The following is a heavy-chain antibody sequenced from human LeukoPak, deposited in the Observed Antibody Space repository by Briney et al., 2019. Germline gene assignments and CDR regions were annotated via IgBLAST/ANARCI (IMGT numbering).Heavy chain of an antibody. CDR3: ARVRLGGPPMVRGVISHFDY. D-gene: IGHD3-10*01. CDR2: INHSAST. Sequence: PSETLSLTCAVYGGSFSSYYWSWIRQPPGKELEWIGEINHSASTNYNPSLKIRVATSVDTPKNQLSLKLSSVAAADTAVYGCARVRLGGPPMVRGVISHFDYWVQGTLVSVSS. CDR1: GGSFSSYY. J-gene: IGHJ4*02. V-gene: IGHV4-34*01.